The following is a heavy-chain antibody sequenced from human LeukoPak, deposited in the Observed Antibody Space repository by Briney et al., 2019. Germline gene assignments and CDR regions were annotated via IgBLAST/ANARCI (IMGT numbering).Heavy chain of an antibody. D-gene: IGHD6-19*01. Sequence: PGGSLRLSCAAAGFTFSSYERNWVRQAPGKGLEWVSCFIIIGSTIYYADSVKARFTISRDNAKNSLYLQMNSLRAEDTAVYYCARVPGHSGWNFGYWGQGTLVTVSS. CDR2: FIIIGSTI. CDR3: ARVPGHSGWNFGY. J-gene: IGHJ4*02. CDR1: GFTFSSYE. V-gene: IGHV3-48*03.